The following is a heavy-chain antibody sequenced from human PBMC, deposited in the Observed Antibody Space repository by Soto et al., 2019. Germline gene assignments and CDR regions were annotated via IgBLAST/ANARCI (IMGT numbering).Heavy chain of an antibody. V-gene: IGHV3-33*01. Sequence: SLRISCAASGFTFSSYGMHCVRQAPGKGLEWVAVIWYDGSNKYYADSVKGRFTISRDNSKNTLYLQMNSLRAEDTAVYYCARDLGCSSTSCYTYYYYGMDVWGQGTTVTVSS. J-gene: IGHJ6*02. CDR3: ARDLGCSSTSCYTYYYYGMDV. CDR1: GFTFSSYG. CDR2: IWYDGSNK. D-gene: IGHD2-2*02.